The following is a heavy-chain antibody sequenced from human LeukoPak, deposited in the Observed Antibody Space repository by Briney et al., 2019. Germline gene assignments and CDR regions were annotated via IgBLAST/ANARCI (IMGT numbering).Heavy chain of an antibody. CDR2: ISAYNGHT. J-gene: IGHJ4*02. CDR3: AREYGNLTMVTNFDF. D-gene: IGHD4-17*01. V-gene: IGHV1-18*01. CDR1: GYTFTRYG. Sequence: ASVKVSCKASGYTFTRYGVSWVRQAPGQGLECMGWISAYNGHTNYAQKFQGRVTITADKSTRTAYMEVVSLRSEDTAVYYCAREYGNLTMVTNFDFWGQGTLVTVSS.